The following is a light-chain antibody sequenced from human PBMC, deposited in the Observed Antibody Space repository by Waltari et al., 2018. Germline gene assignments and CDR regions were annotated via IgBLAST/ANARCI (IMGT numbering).Light chain of an antibody. V-gene: IGLV2-14*03. CDR1: TSDAGGSNY. CDR3: SSYISSSTLEL. CDR2: DVS. Sequence: QSALTQPASVSGSPGPSITLSCTGTTSDAGGSNYVSRYQQHPGKAPKLMIYDVSNRPSGVSNRFSGSKSGNTASLTISGLQAEDEADYYCSSYISSSTLELFGGGTSLTVL. J-gene: IGLJ2*01.